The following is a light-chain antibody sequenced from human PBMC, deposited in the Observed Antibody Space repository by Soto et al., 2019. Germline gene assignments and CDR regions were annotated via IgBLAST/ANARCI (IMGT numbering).Light chain of an antibody. CDR3: GSYTTTSYV. CDR1: SSDLGNYDY. Sequence: VLTQPASVSGSPGQSITISCTGASSDLGNYDYVSWYQQHPGKAPKLIIYEVTNRPSGVSSRFSGSKSGNTASLTISGLQADDEADYYCGSYTTTSYVFGSGTKVTVL. J-gene: IGLJ1*01. V-gene: IGLV2-14*01. CDR2: EVT.